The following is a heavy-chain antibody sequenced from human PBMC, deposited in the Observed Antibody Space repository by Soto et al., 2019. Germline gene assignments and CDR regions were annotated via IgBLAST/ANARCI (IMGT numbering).Heavy chain of an antibody. J-gene: IGHJ6*03. Sequence: SETLSLTCTVSGGSTSDNNFYWGWVRQPPGKGLEWIGSIYYSVTTYYNSSLKSRVTISADTSKDQVSLKVTSVTAADTAVYYCARLAAYDFYYYYYFMDVWGKGTTVTVSS. V-gene: IGHV4-39*01. CDR2: IYYSVTT. D-gene: IGHD3-3*01. CDR3: ARLAAYDFYYYYYFMDV. CDR1: GGSTSDNNFY.